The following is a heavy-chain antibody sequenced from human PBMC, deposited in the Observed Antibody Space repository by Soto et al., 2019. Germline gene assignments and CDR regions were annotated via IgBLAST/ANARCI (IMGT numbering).Heavy chain of an antibody. D-gene: IGHD2-2*01. Sequence: GASVKVSCKASGYTFTSYYMHWVRQAPGQGLEWMGIINPSGGSTSYAQKFQGRVTMTRDTSTSTVYMELSSLRSEDTAVYYCARDALTPGVVPAAMPHSYYYYMGVWGKGTTVTVSS. CDR3: ARDALTPGVVPAAMPHSYYYYMGV. J-gene: IGHJ6*03. CDR1: GYTFTSYY. CDR2: INPSGGST. V-gene: IGHV1-46*03.